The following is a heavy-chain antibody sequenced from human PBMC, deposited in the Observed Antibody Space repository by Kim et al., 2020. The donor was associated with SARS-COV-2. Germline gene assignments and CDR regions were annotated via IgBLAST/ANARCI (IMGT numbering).Heavy chain of an antibody. J-gene: IGHJ4*02. CDR2: ISGSGSNK. CDR3: TKESALFSDY. V-gene: IGHV3-23*01. CDR1: GFTFSSYA. D-gene: IGHD3-3*01. Sequence: GGSLRLSCTASGFTFSSYAMSWVRQAPGMGLEWVSSISGSGSNKYYSDSLKSRLTISRDNSKNTLYLEMHSLKVEDTAFYYCTKESALFSDYWGQGTLVTVSA.